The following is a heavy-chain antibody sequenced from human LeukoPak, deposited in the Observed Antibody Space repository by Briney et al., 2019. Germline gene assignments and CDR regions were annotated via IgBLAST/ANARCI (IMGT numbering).Heavy chain of an antibody. J-gene: IGHJ4*02. D-gene: IGHD3-16*01. Sequence: GGSLRLSCAASGFTFDDYALHWVRQPPGKGLEWISLVRRDDGRTFYAGSVRGRFTISRDNRKNSLFLLMTSLRPEDTAFYYCVKGGEDAAMAPNSWGRGTLVIVSS. CDR3: VKGGEDAAMAPNS. V-gene: IGHV3-43D*04. CDR2: VRRDDGRT. CDR1: GFTFDDYA.